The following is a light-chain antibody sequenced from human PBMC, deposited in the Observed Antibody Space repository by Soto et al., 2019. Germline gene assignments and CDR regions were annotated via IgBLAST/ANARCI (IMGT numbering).Light chain of an antibody. CDR1: QSVSSF. Sequence: EIVLTQSPGTLSLSPGARATLSCRASQSVSSFLAWYQQKPGQAPRLLIYDASNRATGIPARFSGSGSGTDFTLTISSLEPEDFAVYYCQQRSNWITFGQGTRLEIK. CDR2: DAS. CDR3: QQRSNWIT. J-gene: IGKJ5*01. V-gene: IGKV3-11*01.